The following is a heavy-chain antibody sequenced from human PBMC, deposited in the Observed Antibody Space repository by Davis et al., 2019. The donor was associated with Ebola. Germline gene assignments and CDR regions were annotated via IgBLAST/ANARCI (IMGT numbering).Heavy chain of an antibody. CDR1: GYTFTTYT. J-gene: IGHJ4*02. D-gene: IGHD7-27*01. Sequence: AASVKVSCKASGYTFTTYTFTWVRQAPGQGLEWMGWISPYNGNTKYAQKLQGRLTMTTDISTSTAYMELRRLRSDDTAVYYCAREKLGTVDYWGQGTLVTVSS. V-gene: IGHV1-18*04. CDR3: AREKLGTVDY. CDR2: ISPYNGNT.